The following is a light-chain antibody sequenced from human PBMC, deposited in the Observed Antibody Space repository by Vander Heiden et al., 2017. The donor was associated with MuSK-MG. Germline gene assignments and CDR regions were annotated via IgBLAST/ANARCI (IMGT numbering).Light chain of an antibody. CDR1: SSDVGGYNY. Sequence: QSALTQPRSVSGSPGQSVTISCPGTSSDVGGYNYVSWYQQHPGEAPKLMIYDVSKRPSGVPDRFSGSKSDNTASLTISGLQAEDEADYYCCSYAGSYTLVFGGGTQLTVL. V-gene: IGLV2-11*01. CDR2: DVS. J-gene: IGLJ2*01. CDR3: CSYAGSYTLV.